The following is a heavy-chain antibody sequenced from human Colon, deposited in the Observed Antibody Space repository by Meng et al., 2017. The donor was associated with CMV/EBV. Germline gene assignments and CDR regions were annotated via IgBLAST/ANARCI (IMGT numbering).Heavy chain of an antibody. Sequence: EVQLLGSGGGLVTRGGALRLSCAASGFTFSSYGMNWVRHAPGKGLEWVSGITASGASTYYADSVKGRFTISRDNSKNTLYLQMNSLRADDTAVYYCAKNWGNDFWGQGTLVTVSS. J-gene: IGHJ4*02. V-gene: IGHV3-23*01. CDR3: AKNWGNDF. CDR2: ITASGAST. D-gene: IGHD3-16*01. CDR1: GFTFSSYG.